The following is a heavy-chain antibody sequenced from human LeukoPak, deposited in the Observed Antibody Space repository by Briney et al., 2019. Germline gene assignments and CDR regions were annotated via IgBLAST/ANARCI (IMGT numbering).Heavy chain of an antibody. D-gene: IGHD1-26*01. J-gene: IGHJ4*02. CDR2: IYHSGST. CDR3: ARVRGSYYLDY. CDR1: GDSISSTNW. V-gene: IGHV4-4*02. Sequence: SGTLSLTCAVSGDSISSTNWWTWVRQPPGKGLEWIGEIYHSGSTNYNPSLKSRVTISVDKSKNQFSLKLSSVTATDTAVYYCARVRGSYYLDYWGQGTLVTVSS.